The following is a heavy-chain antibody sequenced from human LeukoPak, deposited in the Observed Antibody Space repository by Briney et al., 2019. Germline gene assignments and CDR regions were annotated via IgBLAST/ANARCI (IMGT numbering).Heavy chain of an antibody. CDR1: GFIFSDYW. Sequence: GGSLRLSCAASGFIFSDYWMSWVRQAPGKRLEWVANINQDGGEKYYVDSVKGRFTISRDNAKNSLYLQMHSLRAEDTAVYYCARAMVRGGDAFDIWGQGTMVTVSS. J-gene: IGHJ3*02. V-gene: IGHV3-7*01. D-gene: IGHD3-10*01. CDR3: ARAMVRGGDAFDI. CDR2: INQDGGEK.